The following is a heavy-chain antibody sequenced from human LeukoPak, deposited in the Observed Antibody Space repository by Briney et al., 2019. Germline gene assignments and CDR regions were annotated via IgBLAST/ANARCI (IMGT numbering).Heavy chain of an antibody. J-gene: IGHJ4*02. Sequence: PGGSLRLSCAASGFTFSSYAMSWVRQAPGKGVEWVSAISGSGGSTYYADSVKGRVTISRDNSKNTLYLQMNSLRAEDTAVYYCAKVGIAVAGTFDYWGQGTLVTVSS. CDR3: AKVGIAVAGTFDY. D-gene: IGHD6-19*01. CDR1: GFTFSSYA. V-gene: IGHV3-23*01. CDR2: ISGSGGST.